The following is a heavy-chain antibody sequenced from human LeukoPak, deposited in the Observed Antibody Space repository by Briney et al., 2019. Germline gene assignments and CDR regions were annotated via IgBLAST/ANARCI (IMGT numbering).Heavy chain of an antibody. CDR2: IGGTT. V-gene: IGHV3-23*01. CDR1: GFTFSSHA. Sequence: PGGSLRLSCAASGFTFSSHAMIWVRQAPGKGLEWVSAIGGTTYYADSVKGRFTISRDNSKNTLYLQMNSLRAEDTAVYYCAKLIESASAYWGQGTLVTVSS. D-gene: IGHD3-22*01. J-gene: IGHJ4*02. CDR3: AKLIESASAY.